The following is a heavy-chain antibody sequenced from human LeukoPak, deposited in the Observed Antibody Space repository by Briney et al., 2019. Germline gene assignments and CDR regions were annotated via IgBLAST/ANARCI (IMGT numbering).Heavy chain of an antibody. CDR2: INHSGST. D-gene: IGHD6-19*01. V-gene: IGHV4-34*01. CDR1: GGSFSAYY. J-gene: IGHJ6*03. Sequence: SETLSLTCAVYGGSFSAYYWSWVRQPPGKGLEWIGEINHSGSTNYNPSLKSRVTISVDTSKNQFSLKLSSVTAADTAVYYCARGHGYSSGWYESGYYYYMDVWGKGTTVTVSS. CDR3: ARGHGYSSGWYESGYYYYMDV.